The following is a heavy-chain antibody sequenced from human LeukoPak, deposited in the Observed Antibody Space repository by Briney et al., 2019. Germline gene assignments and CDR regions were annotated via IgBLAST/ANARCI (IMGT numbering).Heavy chain of an antibody. CDR1: EFTFSRYW. CDR2: IKQDGSEK. Sequence: PGGSLRLSCAASEFTFSRYWMSWVRQAPGKGLEWVANIKQDGSEKYCVDSVKGRFTISRDNAKNSLYLQMNSLRAEDTAVYYCARDHRGSGSRYYYYYMDVWGKGTTVTISS. D-gene: IGHD3-10*01. V-gene: IGHV3-7*01. J-gene: IGHJ6*03. CDR3: ARDHRGSGSRYYYYYMDV.